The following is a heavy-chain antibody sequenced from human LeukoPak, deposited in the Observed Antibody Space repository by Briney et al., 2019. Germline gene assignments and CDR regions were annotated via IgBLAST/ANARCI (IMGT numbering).Heavy chain of an antibody. J-gene: IGHJ5*02. CDR3: ARDGQYCSTTSCYDWFDP. Sequence: PSQTLSLTCTVSGGSISSGGYYWSWIRQHPGKGLEWIGYIYYSGSTYYNPSLESRVTISVDTSKNQFSLKLSSVTAADTAVYYCARDGQYCSTTSCYDWFDPWGQGTLVTVSS. V-gene: IGHV4-30-4*08. CDR1: GGSISSGGYY. D-gene: IGHD2-2*01. CDR2: IYYSGST.